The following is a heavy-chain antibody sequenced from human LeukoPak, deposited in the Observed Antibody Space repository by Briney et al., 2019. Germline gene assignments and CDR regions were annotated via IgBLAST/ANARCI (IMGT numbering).Heavy chain of an antibody. CDR1: GYIFTNYW. V-gene: IGHV5-51*01. D-gene: IGHD3-10*01. CDR3: ARQSRDGSKTRGYYFDY. CDR2: IYPADSDT. J-gene: IGHJ4*02. Sequence: GESLKTSCQVSGYIFTNYWIGWVRQMPGKGLESMGIIYPADSDTAYSPSFQGQVTISADKSISTVYLQWSSLKASDTAMYYCARQSRDGSKTRGYYFDYWGQGTLVTVS.